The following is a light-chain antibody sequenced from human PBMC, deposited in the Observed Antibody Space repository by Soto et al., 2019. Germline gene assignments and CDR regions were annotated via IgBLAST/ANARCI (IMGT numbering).Light chain of an antibody. Sequence: YELTQPPSVSVAPGKTARITCGGNNIGSRSVHWYQQKPGQAPVLVIYYDSDRPSGIPERFSGSNSGNTATLTISRVEAGDEADYYCQLWDISSDQVFGGGTKLTVL. CDR3: QLWDISSDQV. CDR1: NIGSRS. V-gene: IGLV3-21*04. J-gene: IGLJ2*01. CDR2: YDS.